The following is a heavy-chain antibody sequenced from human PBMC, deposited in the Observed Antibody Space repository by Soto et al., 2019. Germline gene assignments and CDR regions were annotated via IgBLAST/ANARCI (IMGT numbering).Heavy chain of an antibody. CDR2: IIPIFGTP. D-gene: IGHD6-19*01. Sequence: QVQLVQSGAEVKKPGSSVKVSCKASGGTFSSYAITWVRQAPGQGLEWMGGIIPIFGTPNYAQKFQGRVTIPADESTSTAYMELSSLRAEDTAVYYCAGPPSQWLEFDYWGQGTLVTVSS. CDR3: AGPPSQWLEFDY. J-gene: IGHJ4*02. V-gene: IGHV1-69*12. CDR1: GGTFSSYA.